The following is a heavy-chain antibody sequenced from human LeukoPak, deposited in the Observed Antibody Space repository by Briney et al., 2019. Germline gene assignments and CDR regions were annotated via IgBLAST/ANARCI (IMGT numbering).Heavy chain of an antibody. Sequence: ASVKVSCKASGGTFSSYAISWVRQAPGQGLEWMGGIIPIFGTANYAQKFQGRVTMTEDTSTDTAYMELSSLRSEDTAVYYCATDLIRRGSMSPAYYYYYYGMDVWGQGTTVTVSS. CDR1: GGTFSSYA. J-gene: IGHJ6*02. V-gene: IGHV1-69*06. CDR2: IIPIFGTA. CDR3: ATDLIRRGSMSPAYYYYYYGMDV. D-gene: IGHD2/OR15-2a*01.